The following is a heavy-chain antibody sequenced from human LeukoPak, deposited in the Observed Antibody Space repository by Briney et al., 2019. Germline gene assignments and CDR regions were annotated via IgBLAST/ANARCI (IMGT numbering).Heavy chain of an antibody. D-gene: IGHD1-26*01. Sequence: GGSLRLSCAASGLTFSSYEMNWVRQAPGKGLEWVSYISSSGSTIYYADSVKGRFTISRDNAKNSLYLQMNSLRAEDTAVYYCARSPSGSYRAYYYYGMDVWGQGTTVTVSS. CDR3: ARSPSGSYRAYYYYGMDV. CDR1: GLTFSSYE. V-gene: IGHV3-48*03. CDR2: ISSSGSTI. J-gene: IGHJ6*02.